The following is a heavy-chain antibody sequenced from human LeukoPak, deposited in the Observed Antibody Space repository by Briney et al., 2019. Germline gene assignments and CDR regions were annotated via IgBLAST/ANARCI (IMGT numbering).Heavy chain of an antibody. V-gene: IGHV4-4*02. CDR1: GGSMSRSTW. CDR3: ASGGLVSRYLDH. D-gene: IGHD3-9*01. J-gene: IGHJ4*02. CDR2: VFYSGST. Sequence: KPSDPLSRTRAVCGGSMSRSTWWNSLGQPPGEGLEWIGDVFYSGSTNSNPSLKSRLTMSVDESKHEFSLKLTSVPAADTAAYYCASGGLVSRYLDHWGQGTLVTVSP.